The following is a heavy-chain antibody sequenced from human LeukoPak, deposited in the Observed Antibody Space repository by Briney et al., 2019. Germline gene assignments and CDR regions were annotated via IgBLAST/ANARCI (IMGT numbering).Heavy chain of an antibody. D-gene: IGHD3-9*01. CDR3: AREGYDILTGSTDAFDI. CDR1: GFTFSSYW. J-gene: IGHJ3*02. V-gene: IGHV3-7*01. Sequence: GGSLRLSCAAPGFTFSSYWMSWVRQAPGKGLEWVANIKQDGSEKYYVDSVKGRFTISRDNAKNSLYLQMNSLRAEDTAVYYCAREGYDILTGSTDAFDIWGQGTMVTVSS. CDR2: IKQDGSEK.